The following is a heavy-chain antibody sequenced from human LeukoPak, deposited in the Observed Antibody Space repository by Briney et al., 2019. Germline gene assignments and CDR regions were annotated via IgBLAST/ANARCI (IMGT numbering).Heavy chain of an antibody. CDR2: IYTSGST. CDR3: AGTGWFQDAFDI. J-gene: IGHJ3*02. Sequence: SETLSLTCTVSGGSISSGSYYWSWIRQPAGKGLEWIGRIYTSGSTNYNPSLKSRVTISVDTSKNQFSLKLSSVTAADTAVYYCAGTGWFQDAFDIWGQGTMVTVSS. V-gene: IGHV4-61*02. CDR1: GGSISSGSYY. D-gene: IGHD6-19*01.